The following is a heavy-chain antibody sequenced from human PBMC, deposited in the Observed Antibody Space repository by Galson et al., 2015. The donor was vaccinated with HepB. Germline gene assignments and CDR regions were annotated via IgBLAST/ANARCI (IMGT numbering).Heavy chain of an antibody. Sequence: SLRLSCAASGFTFSSYWMHWVRQAPGKGLVWVSRINSDGSSTSYADSVKGRFTISRDNAKNTLYLQMNSLRAEDTAVYYCARDFGIAAAGKKPWNPPQHWGQGTLVTVSS. CDR1: GFTFSSYW. V-gene: IGHV3-74*01. J-gene: IGHJ1*01. CDR3: ARDFGIAAAGKKPWNPPQH. CDR2: INSDGSST. D-gene: IGHD6-13*01.